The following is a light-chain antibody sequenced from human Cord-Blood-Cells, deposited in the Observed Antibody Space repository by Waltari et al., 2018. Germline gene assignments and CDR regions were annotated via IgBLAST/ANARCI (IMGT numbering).Light chain of an antibody. CDR1: SSNIGRNY. CDR2: RNN. CDR3: AAWDDSLSGPM. J-gene: IGLJ3*02. V-gene: IGLV1-47*01. Sequence: QSVLTQPPSASGTPGQRVTISCSGSSSNIGRNYVYWYQQLPGTTPKLLIYRNNQRPSGVPDRFSGSKSGTSASRAISGLRSEDEADYYWAAWDDSLSGPMFGGGTKLTVL.